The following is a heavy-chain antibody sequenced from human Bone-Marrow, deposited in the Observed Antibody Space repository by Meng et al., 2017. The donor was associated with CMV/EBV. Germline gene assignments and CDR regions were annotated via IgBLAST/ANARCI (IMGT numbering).Heavy chain of an antibody. Sequence: GESLKISCAASGFTLSTNFMTWVRQAPGKGLEWVSIIYSAGNTYYADSVKGRFTISRDNSKNTLYLDMSSLRADDTAVYYCARALVYTGYDCLAHWGQGTLVTVSS. CDR2: IYSAGNT. CDR1: GFTLSTNF. CDR3: ARALVYTGYDCLAH. V-gene: IGHV3-53*01. D-gene: IGHD5-12*01. J-gene: IGHJ5*02.